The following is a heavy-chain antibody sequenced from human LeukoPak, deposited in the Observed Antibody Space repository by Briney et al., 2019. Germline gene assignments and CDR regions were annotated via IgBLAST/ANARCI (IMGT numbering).Heavy chain of an antibody. CDR3: ARSSCSGGSCYRGAVDY. CDR2: ISSSSSYI. Sequence: PGGSLRLSCAVSGFTFSSYVMNWVRQAPGKGLEWVSSISSSSSYIYYADSVKGRFTISRDNAKNSLYLQMNSLRAEDTAVYYCARSSCSGGSCYRGAVDYWGQGTLVTVSS. D-gene: IGHD2-15*01. J-gene: IGHJ4*02. V-gene: IGHV3-21*01. CDR1: GFTFSSYV.